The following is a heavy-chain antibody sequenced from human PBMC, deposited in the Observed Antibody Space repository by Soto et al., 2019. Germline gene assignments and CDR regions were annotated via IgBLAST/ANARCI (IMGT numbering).Heavy chain of an antibody. CDR1: GFTFGSYW. CDR3: SRETLWFGESPKS. D-gene: IGHD3-10*01. CDR2: INGDGSRT. V-gene: IGHV3-74*03. J-gene: IGHJ4*02. Sequence: EVQLVESGGGSVQTGGSLRISCAASGFTFGSYWMDWVRQAPGKGLVWVSRINGDGSRTTYADSVKGRFTISRDNGQNTLYLQMSSLRADDTAVYYCSRETLWFGESPKSGGQGTLVTVSS.